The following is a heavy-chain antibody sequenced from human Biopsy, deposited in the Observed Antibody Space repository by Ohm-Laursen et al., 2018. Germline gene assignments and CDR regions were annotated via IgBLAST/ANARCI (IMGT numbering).Heavy chain of an antibody. CDR1: GGDINNYY. J-gene: IGHJ4*02. Sequence: TLSLTCNVSGGDINNYYWSWIRQPPGKGLEWIGNFYYSGSTNYNPSLKSRITMSLDRSKSQVSLRMNSVTAADTAVYYCARARIKTSGVLIPETYYFDSWGQGTLVTVSS. V-gene: IGHV4-59*01. CDR3: ARARIKTSGVLIPETYYFDS. D-gene: IGHD3-3*01. CDR2: FYYSGST.